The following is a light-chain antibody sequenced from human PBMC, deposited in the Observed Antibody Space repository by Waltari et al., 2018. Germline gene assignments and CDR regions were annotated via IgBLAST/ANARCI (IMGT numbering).Light chain of an antibody. CDR3: ALYMGSGIWV. CDR1: SGPLSTTSY. J-gene: IGLJ3*02. Sequence: QTVVTQAPSLSVSPGGTITLTRALSSGPLSTTSYATWYQQTPGQAPRTLVYKANARSSGVPDRFSGSILGNTAALTITGAQADDESDYYCALYMGSGIWVFGGGTKLTVL. CDR2: KAN. V-gene: IGLV8-61*01.